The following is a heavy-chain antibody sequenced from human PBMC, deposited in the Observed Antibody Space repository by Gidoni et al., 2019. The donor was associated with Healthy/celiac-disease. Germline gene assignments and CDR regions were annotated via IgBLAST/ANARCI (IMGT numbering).Heavy chain of an antibody. Sequence: QVQLVESGGGVVQPGRSLRLSCAASGFPFSSYGMHWVRQAPGKGLEWVAVIWYDGSNKYYADSVKGRFTISRDNSKNTLYLQMNSLRAEDTAVYYCARGGAVAGTGVDYWGQGTLVTV. J-gene: IGHJ4*02. CDR1: GFPFSSYG. D-gene: IGHD6-19*01. CDR3: ARGGAVAGTGVDY. V-gene: IGHV3-33*01. CDR2: IWYDGSNK.